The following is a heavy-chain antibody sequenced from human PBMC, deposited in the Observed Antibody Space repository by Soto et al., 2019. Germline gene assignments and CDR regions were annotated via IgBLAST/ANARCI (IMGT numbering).Heavy chain of an antibody. Sequence: GGSLRLSCAASGFTVWMNWVRQAPGKGPEWVARIKSKTDGGTSDYAAPVKGRFTISRDDSENTLYLQMNSLKTEDTAVYYCSHGYYQYFESWGQGTLVTVSS. V-gene: IGHV3-15*07. CDR3: SHGYYQYFES. J-gene: IGHJ4*02. CDR1: GFTVW. CDR2: IKSKTDGGTS. D-gene: IGHD5-18*01.